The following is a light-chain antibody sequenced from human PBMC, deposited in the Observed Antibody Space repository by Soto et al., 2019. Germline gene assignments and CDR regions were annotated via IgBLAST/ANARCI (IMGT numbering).Light chain of an antibody. CDR1: SSNIGSNT. Sequence: QSVLTQPTSASGSPRQRVPISCSGSSSNIGSNTVNWNQQPPGPATKLLIFSNNQRTSGVHDRFSGSTSDTSASLAISGLESEDEGDYYCAAWDDSLNAPLFGGGTKVTVL. J-gene: IGLJ2*01. CDR3: AAWDDSLNAPL. V-gene: IGLV1-44*01. CDR2: SNN.